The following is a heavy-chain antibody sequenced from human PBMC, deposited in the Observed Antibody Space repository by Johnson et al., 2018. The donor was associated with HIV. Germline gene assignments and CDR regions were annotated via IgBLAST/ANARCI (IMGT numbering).Heavy chain of an antibody. CDR3: AREVRYTSWSFDI. J-gene: IGHJ3*02. Sequence: QVQLVESGGGVVQPGGSLRLSCAASGFTFSDYYMSWIRQAPGKGLEWVSYISSSGSTIYYADSVKGRFTISRDNAKKSQYLQMNSLRAEDTAVYYCAREVRYTSWSFDIWGQGTMVTVSS. CDR2: ISSSGSTI. V-gene: IGHV3-11*04. D-gene: IGHD6-19*01. CDR1: GFTFSDYY.